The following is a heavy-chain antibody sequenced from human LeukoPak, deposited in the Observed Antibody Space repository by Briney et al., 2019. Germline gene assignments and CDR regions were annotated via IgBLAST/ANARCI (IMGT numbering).Heavy chain of an antibody. CDR1: GGSVSSYY. V-gene: IGHV4-59*02. D-gene: IGHD4-17*01. Sequence: SETLSLTCTVSGGSVSSYYWSWIRQPPGKGLEWIGYIYYSGSTNYNPSLKSQVTISVDTSKNQFSLKLSSVTAADTAVYYCARGTTDDAFDIWGQGTMVTVSS. CDR2: IYYSGST. J-gene: IGHJ3*02. CDR3: ARGTTDDAFDI.